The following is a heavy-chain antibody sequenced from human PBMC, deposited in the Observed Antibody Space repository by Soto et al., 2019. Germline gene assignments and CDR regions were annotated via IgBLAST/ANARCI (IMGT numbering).Heavy chain of an antibody. J-gene: IGHJ3*02. Sequence: QVQLVESGGGVVQPGRSLRLSCAASGFTFSSYGMHWVRQAPGKGLEWVAVISYDGSNKNFVDSVKGRFTISRDNSKNTLYLQLNSLRAEDTAVYYCAKGIDYYDSSGYWSFGAFDIWGQGTMVTVSS. D-gene: IGHD3-22*01. V-gene: IGHV3-30*18. CDR3: AKGIDYYDSSGYWSFGAFDI. CDR1: GFTFSSYG. CDR2: ISYDGSNK.